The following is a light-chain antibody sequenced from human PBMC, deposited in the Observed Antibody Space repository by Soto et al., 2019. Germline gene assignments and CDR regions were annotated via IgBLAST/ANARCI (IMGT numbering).Light chain of an antibody. CDR2: YMS. J-gene: IGKJ2*01. CDR3: QQSAITPPYT. V-gene: IGKV1-39*01. CDR1: QSIGRS. Sequence: DVQLTQSPSSLSASIGDRVTITCRASQSIGRSLAWYQQKRGTAPKLLIYYMSTLHIGVPSRFSGSGSGTDFSLTISSLQPEDIGTYYCQQSAITPPYTFGQGTRLDI.